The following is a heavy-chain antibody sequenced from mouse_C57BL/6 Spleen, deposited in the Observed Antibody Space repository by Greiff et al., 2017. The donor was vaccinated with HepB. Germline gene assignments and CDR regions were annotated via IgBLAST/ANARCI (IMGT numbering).Heavy chain of an antibody. CDR1: GFTFSSYG. Sequence: EVKLVESGGDLVKPGGSLKLSCAASGFTFSSYGMSWVRQTPDKRLEWVATISSGGSYTYYQDSVKGRFTISRDNAKNTLYLQMSSLKSEDTAMYYCARQGDYDEGYFDVWGTGTTVTVSS. CDR2: ISSGGSYT. D-gene: IGHD2-4*01. V-gene: IGHV5-6*01. J-gene: IGHJ1*03. CDR3: ARQGDYDEGYFDV.